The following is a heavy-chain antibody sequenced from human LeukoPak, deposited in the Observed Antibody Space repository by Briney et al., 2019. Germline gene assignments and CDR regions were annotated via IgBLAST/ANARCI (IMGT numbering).Heavy chain of an antibody. CDR1: GGTFSSYA. CDR2: IIPIFGTA. J-gene: IGHJ6*04. D-gene: IGHD2-2*01. V-gene: IGHV1-69*01. CDR3: ASSPHIVVVPAAPYYYYGMDV. Sequence: SVKVSCKASGGTFSSYAISWVRQAPGQGLEWMGGIIPIFGTANYAQKFQGRVTITADESTSTAYMELSSLRSEDTAVYYCASSPHIVVVPAAPYYYYGMDVWGKGTPVTVSS.